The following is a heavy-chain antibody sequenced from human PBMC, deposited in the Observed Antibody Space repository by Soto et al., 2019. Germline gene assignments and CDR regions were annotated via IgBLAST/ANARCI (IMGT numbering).Heavy chain of an antibody. CDR3: TKDTQLRFYGLDV. V-gene: IGHV3-9*01. J-gene: IGHJ6*02. CDR2: ISWNSGTI. Sequence: DVQLVESGVDLVQPGRSLRLSCAASGFGFDGYAMHWVRQAPGKGLEWVSGISWNSGTIDYADSVKGRFTISRDNGKNSLYLQMNSLRREDTAMYYCTKDTQLRFYGLDVWGQGTRVTVSS. CDR1: GFGFDGYA.